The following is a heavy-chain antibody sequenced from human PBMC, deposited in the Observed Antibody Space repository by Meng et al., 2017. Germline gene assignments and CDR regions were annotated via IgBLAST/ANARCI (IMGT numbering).Heavy chain of an antibody. CDR3: AREADVDTAMVAFDY. CDR1: GYTFTSYG. D-gene: IGHD5-18*01. CDR2: IIAYNGNT. Sequence: ASVKVSCKASGYTFTSYGISWVRQAPGQGLEWMGWIIAYNGNTNYAQKLQGRVTMTTDTSTSTAYMELRSLRSDDTAVYYCAREADVDTAMVAFDYWGQGTLVTVSS. V-gene: IGHV1-18*01. J-gene: IGHJ4*02.